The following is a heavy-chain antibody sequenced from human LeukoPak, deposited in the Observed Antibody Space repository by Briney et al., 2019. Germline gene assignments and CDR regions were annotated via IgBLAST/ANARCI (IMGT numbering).Heavy chain of an antibody. Sequence: GGSLRLSCAASGFNFSSYAMHWVRQAPGKGLEWVAVISYDGSNKYYADSVKGRFTISRDNSKNTLYLQMNSLRAEDTAVYYCARDLQSIAAAGFFDYWGQGTLVTVSS. J-gene: IGHJ4*02. D-gene: IGHD6-13*01. CDR2: ISYDGSNK. CDR3: ARDLQSIAAAGFFDY. V-gene: IGHV3-30-3*01. CDR1: GFNFSSYA.